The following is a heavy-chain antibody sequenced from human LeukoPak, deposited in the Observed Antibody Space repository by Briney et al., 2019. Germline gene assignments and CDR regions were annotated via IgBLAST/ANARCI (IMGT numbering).Heavy chain of an antibody. Sequence: ESGPTLVKPTQTLTLTCTFSGFSLSTSGVGVGWIRQPPGKALEWLALIYWNDDKRYSPSLKSRLTITKDTSKNQVVLTMTNMDPVDTATYYCARFRVYGTFDIWGQGTMVTVSS. CDR2: IYWNDDK. D-gene: IGHD3-10*01. J-gene: IGHJ3*02. CDR1: GFSLSTSGVG. CDR3: ARFRVYGTFDI. V-gene: IGHV2-5*01.